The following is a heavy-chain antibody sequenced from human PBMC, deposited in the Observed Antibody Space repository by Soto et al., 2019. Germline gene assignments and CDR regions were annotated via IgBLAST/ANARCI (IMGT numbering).Heavy chain of an antibody. CDR2: INHSGST. Sequence: SETLSLTCAVYGGSFSGYYWSWIRQPPGKGLEWIGEINHSGSTNYNPSLKSRVTISVDTSKNQFSLKLSSVTAAGTAVYYCARGRVSFSYQVGINEYGMDVWGQGTTVTVSS. D-gene: IGHD1-20*01. CDR1: GGSFSGYY. J-gene: IGHJ6*02. CDR3: ARGRVSFSYQVGINEYGMDV. V-gene: IGHV4-34*01.